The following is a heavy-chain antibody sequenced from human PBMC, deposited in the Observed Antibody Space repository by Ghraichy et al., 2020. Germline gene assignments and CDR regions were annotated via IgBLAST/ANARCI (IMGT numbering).Heavy chain of an antibody. CDR2: INHRGST. V-gene: IGHV4-34*01. Sequence: SETLSLTCAVYGGSFSGYYWSWIRQPPGKGLEWIGEINHRGSTNYNPPLKSRVTISVDTSKNQFSLKLSSVTAADTAVYYCARVESSSSAYGYWGQGTLVTVSS. J-gene: IGHJ4*02. CDR3: ARVESSSSAYGY. D-gene: IGHD6-6*01. CDR1: GGSFSGYY.